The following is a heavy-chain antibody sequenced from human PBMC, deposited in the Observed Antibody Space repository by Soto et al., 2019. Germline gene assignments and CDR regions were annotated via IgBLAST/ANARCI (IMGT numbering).Heavy chain of an antibody. CDR1: GGSITSDYSC. D-gene: IGHD7-27*01. J-gene: IGHJ4*02. CDR3: ARGPSGDKVHY. CDR2: IFDSGTT. Sequence: QVQLQESGQGLVKPSQTLSLTCTVSGGSITSDYSCWSWIRQPPGEGLEWIGHIFDSGTTYTNPSLRSQVAISLDTSKNHFSLPLSSVTAADTAVYYCARGPSGDKVHYWGQGALVTVSS. V-gene: IGHV4-30-4*01.